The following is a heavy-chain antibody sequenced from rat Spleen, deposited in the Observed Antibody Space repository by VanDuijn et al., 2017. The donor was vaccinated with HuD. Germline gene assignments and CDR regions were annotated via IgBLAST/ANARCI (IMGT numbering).Heavy chain of an antibody. CDR2: ISYSGST. Sequence: EVQLQESGPGLVKPSQSLSLTCSVTGYTITSGYDWSWIRKFPGNKMESMGYISYSGSTNYNPSLKSRVSITRDTSKNQIFLQLNSVITEDTATYYCARKAIRGFDYWGQGVMVTVSS. CDR1: GYTITSGY. V-gene: IGHV3-4*01. CDR3: ARKAIRGFDY. D-gene: IGHD4-3*01. J-gene: IGHJ2*01.